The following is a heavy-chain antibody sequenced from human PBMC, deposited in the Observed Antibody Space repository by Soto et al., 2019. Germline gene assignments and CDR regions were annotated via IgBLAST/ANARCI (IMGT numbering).Heavy chain of an antibody. CDR2: TYHSGNP. D-gene: IGHD6-6*01. J-gene: IGHJ5*02. Sequence: QLQLQESGSRLVKSSETLSLTCAVSGDTISTGGYSWAWIRQPPGKPLEWIGHTYHSGNPYYNPCRTSCVIRSIARSKNKSSLKPRSGTAADTSVYYCARNTHGVFVRYFAPCGQGTLVTVSS. CDR3: ARNTHGVFVRYFAP. V-gene: IGHV4-30-2*01. CDR1: GDTISTGGYS.